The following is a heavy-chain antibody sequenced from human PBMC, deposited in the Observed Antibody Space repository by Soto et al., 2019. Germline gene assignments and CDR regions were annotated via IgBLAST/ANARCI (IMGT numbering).Heavy chain of an antibody. Sequence: QITLRQSGPTRVRPTQPLTLTCNFSGFSLSSSGVGVGWIRQPPGKAPEWLVVIYWDDDKRYSPSLKSRLTITKDTSKNKVVLTLTSLGPVDTGTYYCAHRALSSGSYWDGGYFDAWGQGTPVTVSP. J-gene: IGHJ4*02. CDR1: GFSLSSSGVG. CDR2: IYWDDDK. CDR3: AHRALSSGSYWDGGYFDA. V-gene: IGHV2-5*02. D-gene: IGHD1-26*01.